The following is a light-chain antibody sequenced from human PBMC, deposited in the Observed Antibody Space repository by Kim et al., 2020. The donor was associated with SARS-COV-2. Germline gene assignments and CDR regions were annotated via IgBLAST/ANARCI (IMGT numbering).Light chain of an antibody. J-gene: IGLJ2*01. CDR1: SLRSYY. CDR2: GKN. V-gene: IGLV3-19*01. CDR3: NSRDSSRTHL. Sequence: SSELTQDPAVSVALGQTVRITCQGDSLRSYYASWYQQKPGQAPVLVIYGKNNRPSGIPDRFSGSSSGNTASLTITGAQAEDEADYYCNSRDSSRTHLFGAGTKLTVL.